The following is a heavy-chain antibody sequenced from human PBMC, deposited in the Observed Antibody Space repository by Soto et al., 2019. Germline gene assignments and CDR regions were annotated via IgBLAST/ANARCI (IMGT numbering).Heavy chain of an antibody. J-gene: IGHJ6*02. V-gene: IGHV1-2*04. Sequence: ASVKVSCKXSGYTFTGYYMHWVRQAPGQGLEWMGWINPNSGGTNYAQKFQGWVTMTRDTSISTAYMELSRLRSDDTAVYYCARDLGDIVVVPSYGMDVWGQGTTVTVSS. CDR2: INPNSGGT. CDR1: GYTFTGYY. CDR3: ARDLGDIVVVPSYGMDV. D-gene: IGHD2-2*01.